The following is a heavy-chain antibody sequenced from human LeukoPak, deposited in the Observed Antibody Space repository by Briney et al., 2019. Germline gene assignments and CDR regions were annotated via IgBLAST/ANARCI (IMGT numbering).Heavy chain of an antibody. D-gene: IGHD3-10*01. V-gene: IGHV3-66*02. CDR1: GFTVSSNY. Sequence: GGSLRLSCAASGFTVSSNYMSWVRQAPGKGLEWVSVIYSGGSTYYADSVKGRFTISRDNSKNTLYLQMNSLRAEDTAVYYCARDPTVGSYSNPYYYYYMDAWGKGTTVTVSS. J-gene: IGHJ6*03. CDR2: IYSGGST. CDR3: ARDPTVGSYSNPYYYYYMDA.